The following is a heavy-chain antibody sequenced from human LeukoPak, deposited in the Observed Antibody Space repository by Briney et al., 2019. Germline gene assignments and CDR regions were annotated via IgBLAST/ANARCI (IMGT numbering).Heavy chain of an antibody. CDR1: GGSIGSSYYY. J-gene: IGHJ3*02. Sequence: SETLSLTCTVSGGSIGSSYYYWGWIRQPPGEELEWLGSIFYSGATFYNPSLRSRAAISVDTSNNQFSLRLSSVTAADTAVYCARWFGSGNYRPHAFEIWGQGTVVTVSS. V-gene: IGHV4-39*01. CDR3: ARWFGSGNYRPHAFEI. D-gene: IGHD3-10*01. CDR2: IFYSGAT.